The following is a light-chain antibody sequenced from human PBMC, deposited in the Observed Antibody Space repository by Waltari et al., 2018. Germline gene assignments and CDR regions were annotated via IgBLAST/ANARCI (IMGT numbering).Light chain of an antibody. CDR1: QDIRNY. V-gene: IGKV1-33*01. CDR2: DAS. J-gene: IGKJ3*01. Sequence: DIQMTQSPSSLSASVGDRVTITCQASQDIRNYLNWYQQKQGKAPKLLIYDASNLETGVPSRFSGSGSGTDFTFTISSLQPEDIATYYCQQYDNLPLTFGPGTKVDIK. CDR3: QQYDNLPLT.